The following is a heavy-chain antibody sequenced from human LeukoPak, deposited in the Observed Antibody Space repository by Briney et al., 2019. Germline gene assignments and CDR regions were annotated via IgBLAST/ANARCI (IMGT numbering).Heavy chain of an antibody. Sequence: GGSLRLSCAASGFTFSDYSMNWVRQAPGKGLEWVSYISSSSSTVYYADSVKGRFTISRDNAKNSLYLQMNSLRDEDTAVYYCARDVRWLRFGFDHWGQGMAVTVSS. CDR3: ARDVRWLRFGFDH. CDR1: GFTFSDYS. V-gene: IGHV3-48*02. CDR2: ISSSSSTV. J-gene: IGHJ4*02. D-gene: IGHD5-12*01.